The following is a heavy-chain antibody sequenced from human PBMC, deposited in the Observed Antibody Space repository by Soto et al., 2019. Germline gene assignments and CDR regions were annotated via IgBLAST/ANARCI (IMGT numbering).Heavy chain of an antibody. D-gene: IGHD1-26*01. CDR3: ARELGAQIVDY. V-gene: IGHV1-18*01. CDR1: GYTFISYG. Sequence: QVQLVQSGAEVKKPGASVKVSCKASGYTFISYGISWVRQAPGQGLEWMGWISGYNGNTKYAQKLQGRVTMTTDTSTSTADMELRSLRSDDTAVYYCARELGAQIVDYWGQGTLVTVSS. J-gene: IGHJ4*02. CDR2: ISGYNGNT.